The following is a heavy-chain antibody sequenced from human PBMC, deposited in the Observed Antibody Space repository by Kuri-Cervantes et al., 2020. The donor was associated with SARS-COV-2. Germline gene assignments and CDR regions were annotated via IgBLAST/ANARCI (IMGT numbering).Heavy chain of an antibody. CDR2: IYSGGST. CDR3: ARGHSYGVDY. CDR1: GFTFSSYS. D-gene: IGHD5-18*01. V-gene: IGHV3-66*01. J-gene: IGHJ4*02. Sequence: GESLKISCAASGFTFSSYSMNWVRQAPGKGLEWVSVIYSGGSTYYADSVKGRFTISRDNSKNTLYLQMNSLRAEDTAVYYCARGHSYGVDYWGQGTLVTVSS.